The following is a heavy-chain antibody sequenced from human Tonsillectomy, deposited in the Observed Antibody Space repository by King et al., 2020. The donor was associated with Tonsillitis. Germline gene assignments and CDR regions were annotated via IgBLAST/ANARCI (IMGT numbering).Heavy chain of an antibody. CDR3: AKALRDYHDSSGYYYAFDI. Sequence: VQLVESGGGLVQPGGSLRLSCAAAGFIFSDYSMHCVRQAPGKGLEWVAFIRYDGSKEMYADSVKGRFTIFRDNSKNTLYVQMSSLSADDTAVYYCAKALRDYHDSSGYYYAFDIWGQGTAVTVSS. CDR1: GFIFSDYS. V-gene: IGHV3-30*02. D-gene: IGHD3-22*01. CDR2: IRYDGSKE. J-gene: IGHJ3*02.